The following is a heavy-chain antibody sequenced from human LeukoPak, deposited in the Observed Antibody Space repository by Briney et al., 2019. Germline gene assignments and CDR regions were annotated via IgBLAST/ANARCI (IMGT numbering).Heavy chain of an antibody. Sequence: SSETLSLTCTVSGGSISSYYWGWIRQPPGKGREWIGYIYYSGSTNYNPSLKSRVTTSVDTYNTQFSLKLSSVTAAATAVYYCARPPQQLILDYWGQGTLVTVSS. V-gene: IGHV4-59*08. CDR2: IYYSGST. CDR3: ARPPQQLILDY. J-gene: IGHJ4*02. D-gene: IGHD6-13*01. CDR1: GGSISSYY.